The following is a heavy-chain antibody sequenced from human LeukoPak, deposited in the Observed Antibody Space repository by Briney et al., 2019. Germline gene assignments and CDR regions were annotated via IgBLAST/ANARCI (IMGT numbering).Heavy chain of an antibody. V-gene: IGHV3-15*01. CDR2: VKSKTDCGTT. Sequence: GGSLRLSCAASGFTFSNAWMSWARQAPGKGLEWVGRVKSKTDCGTTDYAAPVKGRFTIPRDDSKNTLYLQMNSLKTEDTAVYYCTTDPSFMPRAYYGMDVWGQGTAVTVSS. J-gene: IGHJ6*02. CDR1: GFTFSNAW. D-gene: IGHD2-2*01. CDR3: TTDPSFMPRAYYGMDV.